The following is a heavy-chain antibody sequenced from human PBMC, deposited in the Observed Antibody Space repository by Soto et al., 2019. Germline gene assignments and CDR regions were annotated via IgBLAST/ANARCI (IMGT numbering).Heavy chain of an antibody. J-gene: IGHJ6*02. Sequence: QVQLVQSGAEVKKPGASVKVSCKASGYTFTSYDINWVRQATGQGLEWMGWMNPNSGNTGYAQKFQGRVTMTSNTSISTAYMELSSLRSEDTAVYYCARWGLSSSATFRYYYYGMDVWGQGTTVTVSS. CDR1: GYTFTSYD. V-gene: IGHV1-8*01. CDR2: MNPNSGNT. D-gene: IGHD6-6*01. CDR3: ARWGLSSSATFRYYYYGMDV.